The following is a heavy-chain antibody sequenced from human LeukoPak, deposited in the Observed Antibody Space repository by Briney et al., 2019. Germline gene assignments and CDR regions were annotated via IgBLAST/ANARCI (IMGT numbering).Heavy chain of an antibody. J-gene: IGHJ6*03. CDR1: GFTFSSYG. Sequence: GGTLRLSCAASGFTFSSYGVSWVRQAPGKGLEWVSGISGSGHRTYYADSVKGRFTISRDNSKNSLYLQMNSLRAEDTAVYYCARVGKDPYYYYMDVWGKGTTVTISS. CDR3: ARVGKDPYYYYMDV. V-gene: IGHV3-23*01. CDR2: ISGSGHRT.